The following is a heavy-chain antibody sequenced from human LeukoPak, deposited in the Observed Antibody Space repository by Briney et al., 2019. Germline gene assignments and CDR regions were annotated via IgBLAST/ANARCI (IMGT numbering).Heavy chain of an antibody. D-gene: IGHD2-2*01. CDR1: GYTFTSYG. Sequence: ASVKVSCKASGYTFTSYGISWVRQAPGQGLEWMGWISAYNGNTNYAQKLQGRVTVTTDTSTSTAYMELRSLRSDDTAVYYCARVSPRDDCSSTSCYGNFDYWGQGTLVTVSS. CDR3: ARVSPRDDCSSTSCYGNFDY. J-gene: IGHJ4*02. V-gene: IGHV1-18*04. CDR2: ISAYNGNT.